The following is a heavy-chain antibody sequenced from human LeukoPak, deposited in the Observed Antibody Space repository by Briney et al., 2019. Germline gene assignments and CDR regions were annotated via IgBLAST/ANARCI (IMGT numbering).Heavy chain of an antibody. CDR1: GFTFSSYS. CDR2: ISSSSSYI. J-gene: IGHJ6*03. Sequence: PGGSLRLSCAASGFTFSSYSMNWVRQDPGKGLEWVSSISSSSSYIYYADSVKVRFTISRDNAKNSLYLQMNSLRAEDTAVYYCARATVVPAMDVWGKGTTVTVSS. V-gene: IGHV3-21*01. CDR3: ARATVVPAMDV. D-gene: IGHD2-2*01.